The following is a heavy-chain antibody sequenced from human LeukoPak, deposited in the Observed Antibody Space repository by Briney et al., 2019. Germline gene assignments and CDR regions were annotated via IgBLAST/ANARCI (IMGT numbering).Heavy chain of an antibody. CDR1: GFTFSTFA. V-gene: IGHV3-23*01. CDR2: ISGSGGST. CDR3: AKEGKTRNWNYYRAKPIY. Sequence: GGSLRLSCAASGFTFSTFAMIWVRQPPGKGLEWVSAISGSGGSTYYADSVKGRFTISRDNSKSTLYLQMNSLRAEDTAVYYCAKEGKTRNWNYYRAKPIYWGQGTLVTVSS. J-gene: IGHJ4*02. D-gene: IGHD1-7*01.